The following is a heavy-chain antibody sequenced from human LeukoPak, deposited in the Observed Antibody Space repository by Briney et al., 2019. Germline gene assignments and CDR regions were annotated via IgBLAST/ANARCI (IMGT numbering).Heavy chain of an antibody. D-gene: IGHD4-17*01. J-gene: IGHJ3*02. CDR2: ISGAGGYT. Sequence: GGSLRLSCTASGFTFSSYAMSWVRQAPGKGLEWVSSISGAGGYTYYTDSVKGRFTISRDNSKNTLYLHMNSLRADDTAVYYCAKAEYGDYGGAFDIWGQGTMVTVSS. CDR1: GFTFSSYA. V-gene: IGHV3-23*01. CDR3: AKAEYGDYGGAFDI.